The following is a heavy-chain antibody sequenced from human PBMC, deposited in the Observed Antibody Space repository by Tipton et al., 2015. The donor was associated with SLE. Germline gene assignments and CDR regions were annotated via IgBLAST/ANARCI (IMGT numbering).Heavy chain of an antibody. CDR1: GYSISSGYY. J-gene: IGHJ5*02. CDR3: ARDRGHIAP. D-gene: IGHD3-16*01. Sequence: TLSLTCAVSGYSISSGYYWGWIRQPPGKGLEWIGSIYHSGGTYYNPSLKSRVTISVDTSKNQFSLKLSSVTAADTAVYYCARDRGHIAPWGQGTLVTVSS. V-gene: IGHV4-38-2*02. CDR2: IYHSGGT.